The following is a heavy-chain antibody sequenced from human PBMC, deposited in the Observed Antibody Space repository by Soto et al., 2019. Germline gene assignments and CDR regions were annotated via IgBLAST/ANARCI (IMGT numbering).Heavy chain of an antibody. J-gene: IGHJ4*02. Sequence: EVQLLESGGGLVQPGGSLRLSCAASGFTFSSYAMSWVRQAPGKGLEWVSAISGSGGSTYYADSVKGRFTISRDNSKNTLYLQMNSLRAEDTAVYYCAKDRTGYSSSWSLFDYWGQGTLVTVSS. V-gene: IGHV3-23*01. D-gene: IGHD6-13*01. CDR3: AKDRTGYSSSWSLFDY. CDR1: GFTFSSYA. CDR2: ISGSGGST.